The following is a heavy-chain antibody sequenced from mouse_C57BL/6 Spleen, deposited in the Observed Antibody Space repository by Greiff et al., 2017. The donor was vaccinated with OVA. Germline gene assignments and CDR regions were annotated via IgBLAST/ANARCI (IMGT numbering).Heavy chain of an antibody. Sequence: QVQLQQPGAELVKPGASVKLSCKASGYTFTSYWMQWVKQRPGQGLEWIGEIDPSDSYTNYNQKFKGKATLTVDTSSSTAYMQLSSLTSEDSAVYYCARGEGSSGFAYWGQGTLVTVSA. J-gene: IGHJ3*01. D-gene: IGHD3-2*02. CDR3: ARGEGSSGFAY. V-gene: IGHV1-50*01. CDR1: GYTFTSYW. CDR2: IDPSDSYT.